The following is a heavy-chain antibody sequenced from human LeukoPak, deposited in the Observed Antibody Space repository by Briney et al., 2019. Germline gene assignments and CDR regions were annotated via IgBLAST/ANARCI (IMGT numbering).Heavy chain of an antibody. CDR3: AKGGLDDYVWGSYRSFVY. V-gene: IGHV3-9*01. CDR1: GFAFDDYA. CDR2: ISWNSGSI. J-gene: IGHJ4*02. Sequence: GRSLRLSYAASGFAFDDYAMHWVGRARGKGVEWVSGISWNSGSIGYSDSVKGGFSISRDKGKNSLYLQMNSLRPEDTALYYCAKGGLDDYVWGSYRSFVYWGQGTLVTVSS. D-gene: IGHD3-16*02.